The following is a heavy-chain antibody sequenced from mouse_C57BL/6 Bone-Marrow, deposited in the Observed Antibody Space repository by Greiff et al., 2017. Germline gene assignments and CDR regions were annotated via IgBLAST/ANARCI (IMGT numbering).Heavy chain of an antibody. CDR3: ARQYYGSRGWYFDV. V-gene: IGHV5-9*01. CDR2: LSGGGGNT. D-gene: IGHD1-1*01. J-gene: IGHJ1*03. CDR1: GFTFSSYT. Sequence: EVHLVESGGGLVKPGGSLKLSCAASGFTFSSYTMSWVRQTPEKRLEWVATLSGGGGNTYYPDSVKGRFTISRDNAKNTLYLQMSSLRSEDTALYYCARQYYGSRGWYFDVWGTGTTVTVSS.